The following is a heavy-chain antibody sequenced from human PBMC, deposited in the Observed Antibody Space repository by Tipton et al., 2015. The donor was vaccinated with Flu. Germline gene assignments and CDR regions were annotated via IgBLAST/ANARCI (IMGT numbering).Heavy chain of an antibody. CDR2: IYSGGST. J-gene: IGHJ3*02. V-gene: IGHV3-53*01. Sequence: SLRLSCAASGFTVSSNYMSWVRQAPGKGLEWVSVIYSGGSTYYADSVKGRFTISRDNSKNTLYLQMNSLRAEDTAVYYCARVERVSRAFDIWGQGTMVTVSS. CDR3: ARVERVSRAFDI. CDR1: GFTVSSNY. D-gene: IGHD3-3*01.